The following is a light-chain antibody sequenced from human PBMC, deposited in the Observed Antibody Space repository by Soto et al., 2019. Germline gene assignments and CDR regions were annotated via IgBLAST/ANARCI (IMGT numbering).Light chain of an antibody. CDR3: SSYTSSSTHNYV. J-gene: IGLJ1*01. Sequence: QSVLTQPASVSGSPGQSITISCTGTSSDVGGYNYVSWYQQHPGKAPNLMIYEVSNRPSGVSNHFSGSKSGNTASLTISGLQAEDEADYYCSSYTSSSTHNYVFGTGTKVTVL. CDR2: EVS. CDR1: SSDVGGYNY. V-gene: IGLV2-14*01.